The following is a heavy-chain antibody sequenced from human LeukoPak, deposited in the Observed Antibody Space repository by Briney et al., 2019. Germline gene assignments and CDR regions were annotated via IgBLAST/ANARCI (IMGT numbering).Heavy chain of an antibody. CDR2: ISSRTGTI. V-gene: IGHV3-48*04. CDR3: ARARVLGGGENFDY. Sequence: GGSLRLSCAASGFNFSRITMNWVRQAPGKELEWISYISSRTGTIYYADSVKGRFTVSRDDARNSLYLQMNSLRAEDTAVYYCARARVLGGGENFDYWGQGTLVTVSS. D-gene: IGHD1-26*01. CDR1: GFNFSRIT. J-gene: IGHJ4*02.